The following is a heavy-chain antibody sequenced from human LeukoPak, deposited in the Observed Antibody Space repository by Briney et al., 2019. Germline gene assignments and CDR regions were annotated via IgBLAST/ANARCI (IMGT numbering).Heavy chain of an antibody. CDR3: ARVWFESDVPTYQLPPI. J-gene: IGHJ4*02. V-gene: IGHV4-39*01. D-gene: IGHD2-2*01. Sequence: PSETLSLTCTVSGGSISSSSYYWGWIRQPPGKGLEWIGRIYYSGSTYYNPSLKSRVTISVDTSKNQFSLKLSSVTAADTAVYYCARVWFESDVPTYQLPPIWGQGTLVTVSS. CDR2: IYYSGST. CDR1: GGSISSSSYY.